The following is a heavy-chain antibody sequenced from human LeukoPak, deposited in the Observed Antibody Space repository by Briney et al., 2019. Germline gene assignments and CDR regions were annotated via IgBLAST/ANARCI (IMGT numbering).Heavy chain of an antibody. V-gene: IGHV1-2*02. CDR2: INPNSGGT. J-gene: IGHJ4*02. D-gene: IGHD5-12*01. CDR1: GYTFTGYY. Sequence: ASVKVSCKASGYTFTGYYMHWVRQAPGQGLEWMGWINPNSGGTSYAQKFQGRVTMTRDTSVTTAYMELSRLRSDGTAVYYCARYSGYDEPFEYWGQGTLVTVSS. CDR3: ARYSGYDEPFEY.